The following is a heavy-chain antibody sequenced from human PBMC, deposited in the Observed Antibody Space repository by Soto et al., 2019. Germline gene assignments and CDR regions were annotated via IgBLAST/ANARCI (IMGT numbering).Heavy chain of an antibody. J-gene: IGHJ6*02. Sequence: SETLSLTCTVSGGSVSSGSYYWRWIRQPPGKGLEWIGYIYYSGSINYNPSLKSRVTISVDTSKNQFSLKLSSVTAADTAVYYCARGIEGWYQGRYYYGMDVWGQGTTVTVS. CDR2: IYYSGSI. V-gene: IGHV4-61*01. CDR3: ARGIEGWYQGRYYYGMDV. D-gene: IGHD6-19*01. CDR1: GGSVSSGSYY.